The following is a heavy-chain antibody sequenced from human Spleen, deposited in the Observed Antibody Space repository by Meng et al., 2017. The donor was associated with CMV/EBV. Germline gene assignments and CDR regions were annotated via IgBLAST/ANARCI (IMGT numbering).Heavy chain of an antibody. J-gene: IGHJ6*02. D-gene: IGHD3-22*01. CDR2: TYYRSKWYN. CDR1: GDSVSSNSAA. V-gene: IGHV6-1*01. Sequence: SETLSLTCAISGDSVSSNSAAWNWIRQSPSRGLEWLGRTYYRSKWYNDYAVSVKSRITINPDTSKNQFSLQLNSVTPEDTAVSYCAREWRNYYDRSGYSPGVGNYYYYGMDVWGQGTTVTVSS. CDR3: AREWRNYYDRSGYSPGVGNYYYYGMDV.